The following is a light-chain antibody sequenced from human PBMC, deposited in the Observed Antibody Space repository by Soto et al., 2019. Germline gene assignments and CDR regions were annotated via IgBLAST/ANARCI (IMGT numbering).Light chain of an antibody. CDR1: QRVDSNY. J-gene: IGKJ5*01. CDR2: GAS. V-gene: IGKV3-20*01. CDR3: QQYGTPRSVP. Sequence: IVLSQSPGTLSLSPGGEATRSCRASQRVDSNYLAWYQQKPGQTSRLIIYGASGRADGIPHRFSGSGFGTDFTLTISKVEPEDFEVYYCQQYGTPRSVPFGQ.